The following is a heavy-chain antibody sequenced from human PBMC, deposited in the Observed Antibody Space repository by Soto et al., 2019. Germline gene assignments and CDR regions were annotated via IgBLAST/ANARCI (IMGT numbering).Heavy chain of an antibody. CDR3: ARVRTAAGQSWFDP. V-gene: IGHV4-31*03. CDR1: GGSISSGGYY. Sequence: PSETLSLTCTVSGGSISSGGYYWSWIRQHPGKGLEWIGYIYYSGSTYYNPSLKSRVTISVDTSKNQFSLKLSSATAADTAVYYCARVRTAAGQSWFDPWGQGTLVTVSS. CDR2: IYYSGST. J-gene: IGHJ5*02. D-gene: IGHD6-13*01.